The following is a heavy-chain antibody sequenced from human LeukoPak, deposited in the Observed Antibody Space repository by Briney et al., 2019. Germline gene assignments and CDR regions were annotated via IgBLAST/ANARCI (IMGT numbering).Heavy chain of an antibody. D-gene: IGHD2-2*01. CDR1: GGFISSHF. CDR3: ARDFLECSRASCLNWFDP. J-gene: IGHJ5*02. CDR2: IHYSGNT. V-gene: IGHV4-59*11. Sequence: SETLSLTCTVSGGFISSHFWTWIRQPPGKGLEWIGYIHYSGNTKYNPSLKSRLSISVDTSKNEFSLKLTSVTAADTAVYYCARDFLECSRASCLNWFDPWGQGTLVTVSS.